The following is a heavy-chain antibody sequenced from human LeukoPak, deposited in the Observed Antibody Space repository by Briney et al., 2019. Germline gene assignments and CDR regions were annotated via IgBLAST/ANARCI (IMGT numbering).Heavy chain of an antibody. D-gene: IGHD6-6*01. V-gene: IGHV3-53*04. CDR3: ARGGGAARLFDY. Sequence: GGSLRLSCAASGFTVSNNYMSWVRQAPGKGLECVSVIYSGGNTYYADSVKGRFTISRHNSMNTLYLQMNSLRTEDTAVYYCARGGGAARLFDYWGQGTLVTVSS. CDR1: GFTVSNNY. J-gene: IGHJ4*02. CDR2: IYSGGNT.